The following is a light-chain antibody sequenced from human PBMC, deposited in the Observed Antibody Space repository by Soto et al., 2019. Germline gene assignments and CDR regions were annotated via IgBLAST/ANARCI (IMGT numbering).Light chain of an antibody. CDR1: EDISNY. CDR3: QNYNRSPWT. J-gene: IGKJ1*01. V-gene: IGKV1-27*01. CDR2: GAS. Sequence: DIQMTQSPSSLSASVGDRVTITCRASEDISNYLAWYQQKPGKVPKILIYGASTLQSGVQSRFSGSGSGTDFTLTISSLQTEDVATYYCQNYNRSPWTFGQGTKLERK.